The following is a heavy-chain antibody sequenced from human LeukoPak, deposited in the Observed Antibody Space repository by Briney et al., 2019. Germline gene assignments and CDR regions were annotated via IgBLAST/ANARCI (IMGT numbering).Heavy chain of an antibody. D-gene: IGHD3-22*01. J-gene: IGHJ4*02. CDR1: GFTFDEYG. CDR3: ARRAGDYSHPYDY. CDR2: ISLNGGAT. V-gene: IGHV3-20*04. Sequence: GGSLRLSCAASGFTFDEYGMSWVRQAQGKGLEWVSGISLNGGATGYADSVKGRFTISRDNGKNSLYLQMNSLRAEDTAVYYCARRAGDYSHPYDYWGQGTLVTVSS.